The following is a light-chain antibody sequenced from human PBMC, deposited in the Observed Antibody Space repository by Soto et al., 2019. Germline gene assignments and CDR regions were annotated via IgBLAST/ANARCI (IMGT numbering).Light chain of an antibody. CDR1: SSDIGSQNF. J-gene: IGLJ3*02. Sequence: QSVLTQPASVSGSPGQSITISCTGTSSDIGSQNFVSWNQQRPGKAPKFIIYGVTNRPSGVSNRFSGSKSGNTASLTISGLQADDEADYYCSSYSSSYTWVFGGGTKVTVL. CDR3: SSYSSSYTWV. CDR2: GVT. V-gene: IGLV2-14*01.